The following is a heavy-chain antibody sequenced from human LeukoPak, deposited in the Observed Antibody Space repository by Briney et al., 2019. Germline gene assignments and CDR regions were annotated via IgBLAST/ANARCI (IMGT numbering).Heavy chain of an antibody. J-gene: IGHJ4*02. V-gene: IGHV4-39*07. Sequence: SETLSLTCTVSGGSISSSSYYWGWIRQPPGKGLAWIGSICYSGSTYYNRSLQSRVTISVDTSKNQFSLKLSSVTAADTAVDYCARSLAYFDYWGQGTLVTVSS. CDR3: ARSLAYFDY. CDR1: GGSISSSSYY. CDR2: ICYSGST.